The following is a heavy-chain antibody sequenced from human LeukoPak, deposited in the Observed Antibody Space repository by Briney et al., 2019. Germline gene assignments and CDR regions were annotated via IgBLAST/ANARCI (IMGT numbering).Heavy chain of an antibody. CDR1: GFSLSTSGVG. CDR2: IYWDDDK. CDR3: AHKPSTKSIMITFGWFDP. D-gene: IGHD3-16*01. J-gene: IGHJ5*02. V-gene: IGHV2-5*02. Sequence: SGPTLVKPTQTLTLTCTFSGFSLSTSGVGVGWIRQPPGKALEWLALIYWDDDKRYSPSLKSRLTITKDTYKNQVVPRMTNMDPVDTATYYCAHKPSTKSIMITFGWFDPWGQGTLVTVSS.